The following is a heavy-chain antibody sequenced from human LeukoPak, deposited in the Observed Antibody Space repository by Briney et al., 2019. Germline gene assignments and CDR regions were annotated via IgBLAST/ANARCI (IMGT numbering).Heavy chain of an antibody. CDR3: AKEAASGWFGESYLDY. D-gene: IGHD3-10*01. Sequence: PGGSLRLSCAASGFTFSSYGMSWVRQAPGRGLEWVSAISGSGGSTYYADSVKGRFTISRDNSKNTLYLQMNSLRAEDTAVYYCAKEAASGWFGESYLDYWGQGTLVTVSS. J-gene: IGHJ4*02. CDR2: ISGSGGST. V-gene: IGHV3-23*01. CDR1: GFTFSSYG.